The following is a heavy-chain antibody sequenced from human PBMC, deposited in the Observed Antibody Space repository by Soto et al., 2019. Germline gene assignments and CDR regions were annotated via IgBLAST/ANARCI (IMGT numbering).Heavy chain of an antibody. D-gene: IGHD6-13*01. V-gene: IGHV3-7*03. CDR3: ARDTSSSSREYYYYYGMDV. CDR1: GFTFSSYW. CDR2: IKQDGSEK. J-gene: IGHJ6*02. Sequence: EVQLVESGGGLVQPGGSLRLSCAASGFTFSSYWMSWVRQAPGKGLEWVANIKQDGSEKYYVDSVKGRFTISRDNAKNSLYLQMNSLRAEDTAVYYCARDTSSSSREYYYYYGMDVWGQGTTVTVSS.